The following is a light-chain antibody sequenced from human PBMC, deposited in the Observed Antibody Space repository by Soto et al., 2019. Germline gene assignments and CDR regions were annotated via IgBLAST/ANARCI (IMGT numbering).Light chain of an antibody. J-gene: IGLJ1*01. CDR3: TSFSSSTSLYV. CDR1: TRDIAGYNY. Sequence: QSALTQPASVSGSLGQSITISCTGTTRDIAGYNYISWYQQLPGKAPKLMIYLVTIRPSGISTRFSGSKSGNTASLTISGLQAEDEADYYCTSFSSSTSLYVFGTGTKLTVL. CDR2: LVT. V-gene: IGLV2-14*01.